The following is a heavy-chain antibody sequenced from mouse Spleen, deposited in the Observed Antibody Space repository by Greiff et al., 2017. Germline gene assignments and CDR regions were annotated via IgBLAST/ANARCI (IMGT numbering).Heavy chain of an antibody. V-gene: IGHV2-6-1*01. CDR2: IWSDGST. CDR3: ARHDGYFYAMDY. CDR1: GFSLTSYG. D-gene: IGHD2-3*01. J-gene: IGHJ4*01. Sequence: VKLVESGPGLVAPSQSLSITCTISGFSLTSYGVHWVRQPPGKGLEWLVVIWSDGSTTYNSALKSRLSISKDNSKSQVFLKMNSLQTDDTAMYYCARHDGYFYAMDYWGQGTSVTVSS.